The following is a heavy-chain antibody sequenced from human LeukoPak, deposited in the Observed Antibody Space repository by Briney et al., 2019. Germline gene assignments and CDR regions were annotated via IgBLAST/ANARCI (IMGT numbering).Heavy chain of an antibody. D-gene: IGHD5-18*01. CDR1: GFAVSGNY. Sequence: GGSLRLSCAASGFAVSGNYMSWVRQAPGKGLEWVSLIYRDGSIYYADSVKGRFTISRDNSINTLYLQMNSLRAEDTAVYYCARDREGYSYGDAFDIWGQGTMVTVSS. V-gene: IGHV3-66*01. CDR2: IYRDGSI. CDR3: ARDREGYSYGDAFDI. J-gene: IGHJ3*02.